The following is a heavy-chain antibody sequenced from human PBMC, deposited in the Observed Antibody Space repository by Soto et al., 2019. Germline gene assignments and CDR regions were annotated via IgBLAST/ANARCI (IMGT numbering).Heavy chain of an antibody. CDR1: GASISSYY. J-gene: IGHJ6*02. CDR3: ARAAYGSGSYYAPYYYYATDV. CDR2: ILYTGNT. Sequence: SETLSLTCTVSGASISSYYWSWIRQPPGKGLEWLGYILYTGNTNYSPSLKSRVTMSVDTSKNQVSLKLSAVTAADTAVYFCARAAYGSGSYYAPYYYYATDVWGQGTTVTVSS. V-gene: IGHV4-59*01. D-gene: IGHD3-10*01.